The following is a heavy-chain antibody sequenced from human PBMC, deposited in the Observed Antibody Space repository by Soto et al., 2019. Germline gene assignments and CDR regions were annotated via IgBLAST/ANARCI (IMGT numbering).Heavy chain of an antibody. D-gene: IGHD3-22*01. CDR3: ARAPPYYYDSSGYYYGMDV. CDR2: INSDGSST. J-gene: IGHJ6*02. Sequence: GGSLRLSCAASGFTFSSYWMHWVRQAPGKGLVWVSRINSDGSSTSYADSVKGRFTISRDNAKNTLYLQMNSLRAEDTAVYYCARAPPYYYDSSGYYYGMDVWGQGTTVTAP. V-gene: IGHV3-74*01. CDR1: GFTFSSYW.